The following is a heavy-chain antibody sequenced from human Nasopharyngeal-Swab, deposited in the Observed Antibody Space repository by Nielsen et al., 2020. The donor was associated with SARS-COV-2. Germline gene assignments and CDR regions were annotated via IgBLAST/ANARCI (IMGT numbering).Heavy chain of an antibody. D-gene: IGHD3-3*01. CDR1: GGTFSSYA. CDR2: IIPIFGTA. Sequence: SVKVSCKASGGTFSSYAISWVRQAPGQGLEWMGGIIPIFGTANYAQKFQVRVTITADESTSTAYMELSSLRSEDTAVYYCARETLDNYDLPLGMDVWGQGTTVTVSS. J-gene: IGHJ6*02. CDR3: ARETLDNYDLPLGMDV. V-gene: IGHV1-69*13.